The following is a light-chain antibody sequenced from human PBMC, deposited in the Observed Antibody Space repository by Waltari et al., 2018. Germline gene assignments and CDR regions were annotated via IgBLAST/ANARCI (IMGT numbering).Light chain of an antibody. CDR1: QSVSSS. Sequence: EIVLTQSPATLSLSPGERATISCRDSQSVSSSLAWYQQRPGQAPWLLIYDASSRATGIPARFRGIGSGTDFTLTISSLKPEDCAVYYCQQRSKRPITFGQGTRLEIK. V-gene: IGKV3-11*01. J-gene: IGKJ5*01. CDR2: DAS. CDR3: QQRSKRPIT.